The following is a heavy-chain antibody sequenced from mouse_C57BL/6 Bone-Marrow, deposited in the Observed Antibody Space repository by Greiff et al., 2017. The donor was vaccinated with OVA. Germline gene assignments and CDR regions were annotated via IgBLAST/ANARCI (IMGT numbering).Heavy chain of an antibody. V-gene: IGHV1-64*01. D-gene: IGHD1-1*01. CDR1: GYTFTSYW. J-gene: IGHJ3*01. CDR3: ARYGSSPWFAY. Sequence: VQLQQPGAELVKPGASVKLSCKASGYTFTSYWMHWVKQRPGQGLEWIGMIHPNSGSTNYNEKFKSMATLTVDKSSSTAYMQLSSLTSEDSAVYYCARYGSSPWFAYWGQGTLVTVSA. CDR2: IHPNSGST.